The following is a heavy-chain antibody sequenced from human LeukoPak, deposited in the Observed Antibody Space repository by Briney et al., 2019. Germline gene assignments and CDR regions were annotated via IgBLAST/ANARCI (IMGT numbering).Heavy chain of an antibody. CDR3: ARGRLAHCSSTSCHNLQYYFDY. CDR1: GGSFSGYY. CDR2: INHSGST. Sequence: PSETLSLTCAVYGGSFSGYYWSWIRQPPGKGLEWIGEINHSGSTNYNPSLKSRVTISVDTSKNQFSLKLSSVTAADTAVYYCARGRLAHCSSTSCHNLQYYFDYWGQGTLVTVSS. J-gene: IGHJ4*02. V-gene: IGHV4-34*01. D-gene: IGHD2-2*01.